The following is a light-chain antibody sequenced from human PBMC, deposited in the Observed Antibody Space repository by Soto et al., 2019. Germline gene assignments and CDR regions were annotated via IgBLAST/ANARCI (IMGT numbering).Light chain of an antibody. Sequence: QSALTQPASVSGSPGQSITISCTGTSSDVGYYNLVSWYQQLPGKAPKLIIYEGNKRPSGVSDRFSGSKSGNTASLTVSGLQAEDEAVYHCCSYAGSTTVIFGGGTKVTVL. V-gene: IGLV2-23*01. CDR1: SSDVGYYNL. CDR3: CSYAGSTTVI. CDR2: EGN. J-gene: IGLJ2*01.